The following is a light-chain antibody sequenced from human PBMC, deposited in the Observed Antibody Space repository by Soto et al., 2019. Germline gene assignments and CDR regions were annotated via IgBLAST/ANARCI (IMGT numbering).Light chain of an antibody. V-gene: IGKV1-5*03. Sequence: DIQMTQSPSTLSGSVGDRVSISCRASQTISSWLAWYQQRPGKAPKLLIYKASSLESGVPSRFSGSGSGTEFTLTISSLQPDDFATYYCQQYHHYPTFGQRTRLEI. CDR1: QTISSW. CDR3: QQYHHYPT. CDR2: KAS. J-gene: IGKJ5*01.